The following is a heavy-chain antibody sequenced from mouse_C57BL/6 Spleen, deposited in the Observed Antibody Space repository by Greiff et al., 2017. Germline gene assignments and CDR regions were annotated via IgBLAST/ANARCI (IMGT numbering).Heavy chain of an antibody. J-gene: IGHJ3*01. CDR1: GYTFTSYW. CDR2: IDPHSGGT. CDR3: AREDYGSSPFAY. Sequence: QVQLQQPGAELVKPGASVKLSCKASGYTFTSYWMHWVKQRPGRGLEWIGRIDPHSGGTKYNEKFKSKATLTVDKPSSTAYMQLSSLTSEDSAVYYCAREDYGSSPFAYWGQGTLVTVSA. V-gene: IGHV1-72*01. D-gene: IGHD1-1*01.